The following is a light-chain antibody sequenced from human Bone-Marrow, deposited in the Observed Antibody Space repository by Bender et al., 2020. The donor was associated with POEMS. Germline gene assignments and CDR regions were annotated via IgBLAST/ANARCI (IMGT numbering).Light chain of an antibody. CDR2: QDT. CDR1: DLGDKY. J-gene: IGLJ2*01. CDR3: QAWDTYSVI. Sequence: SYEVTQPPSVSVSPGQTASITCSGDDLGDKYVAWYHQKPGQSLVLVIYQDTKRPSGIPERFSGSNSGNTATLTISGTQAMDEADYYCQAWDTYSVIFGGGTKLTVL. V-gene: IGLV3-1*01.